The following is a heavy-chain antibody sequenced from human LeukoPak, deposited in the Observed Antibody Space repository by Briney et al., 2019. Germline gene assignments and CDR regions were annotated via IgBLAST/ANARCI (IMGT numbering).Heavy chain of an antibody. V-gene: IGHV1-18*01. D-gene: IGHD3-9*01. CDR1: GYTFTSYG. Sequence: ASVKVSCKASGYTFTSYGISWVRQAPGQGLEWMGWISAYNGNTNYAQKLQGTVTMTTDTSTSTAYMELRSLRSDDTAVYYCARDSTPLTGYPSAFDIWGQGTMVTVSS. CDR3: ARDSTPLTGYPSAFDI. J-gene: IGHJ3*02. CDR2: ISAYNGNT.